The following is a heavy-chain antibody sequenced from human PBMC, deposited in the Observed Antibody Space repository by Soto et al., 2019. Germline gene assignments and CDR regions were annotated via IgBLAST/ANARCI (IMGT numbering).Heavy chain of an antibody. CDR2: IDPSDSYT. V-gene: IGHV5-10-1*01. CDR1: GYSFTSYW. CDR3: ARFGNYNMDV. D-gene: IGHD3-16*01. Sequence: GESLKISCKGSGYSFTSYWISWVRQMPGKGLEWMGRIDPSDSYTNYSPSFQGHVTISADKTISTAYLRWSSLKASDTAMYYCARFGNYNMDVWGQGTTVTVSS. J-gene: IGHJ6*02.